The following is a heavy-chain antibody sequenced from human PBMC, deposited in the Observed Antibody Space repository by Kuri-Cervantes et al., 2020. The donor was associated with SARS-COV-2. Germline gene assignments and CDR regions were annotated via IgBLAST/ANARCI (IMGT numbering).Heavy chain of an antibody. CDR2: INHSGST. D-gene: IGHD4-23*01. Sequence: SQTLSLTCAVYGGSFSGYYWSWILQPPGKGLEWIGEINHSGSTNYNPSLKSRVTISVDTSKNQFSLKLSSVTAADTAVYYCARPGGFLDVWGKGTTVTVSS. J-gene: IGHJ6*04. CDR1: GGSFSGYY. V-gene: IGHV4-34*01. CDR3: ARPGGFLDV.